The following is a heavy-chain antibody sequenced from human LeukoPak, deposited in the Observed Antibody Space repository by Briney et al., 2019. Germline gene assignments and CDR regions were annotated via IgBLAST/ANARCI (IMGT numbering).Heavy chain of an antibody. D-gene: IGHD1-7*01. Sequence: GGSLRLSCAASGFDAGFTFSNVWFSWVRQAPGKGLEWVGRIKNRGSGETTDYAAPVRGRFSISRDDSQNTVFFHMRGLKAGDTGVYYCTTVATGNYGFDYWGQGTLVTVSS. J-gene: IGHJ4*02. V-gene: IGHV3-15*01. CDR2: IKNRGSGETT. CDR3: TTVATGNYGFDY. CDR1: GFDAGFTFSNVW.